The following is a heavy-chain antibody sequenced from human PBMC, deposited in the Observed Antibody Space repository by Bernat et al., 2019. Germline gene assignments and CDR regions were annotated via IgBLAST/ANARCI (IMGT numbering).Heavy chain of an antibody. J-gene: IGHJ4*02. V-gene: IGHV3-23*01. CDR2: ITNSGSSP. D-gene: IGHD4-17*01. Sequence: EVQLLESGGGLVQPGGSLRLSCAASGFTFRNYAMTWVRQAPGKGLDWVSVITNSGSSPYYADSAKGRFTISRDNSKNTLYLQMNSLRTEDTAVYYCAKARYGDYTWNFDSWGQGTLVTVSS. CDR3: AKARYGDYTWNFDS. CDR1: GFTFRNYA.